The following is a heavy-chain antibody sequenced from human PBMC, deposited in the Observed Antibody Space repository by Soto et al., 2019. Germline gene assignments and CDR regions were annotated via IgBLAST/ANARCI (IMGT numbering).Heavy chain of an antibody. J-gene: IGHJ5*02. CDR2: FDPEDGET. CDR1: GYCLTELS. D-gene: IGHD5-12*01. CDR3: ATLGYSGYEGFDP. V-gene: IGHV1-24*01. Sequence: VASVKVSCKVSGYCLTELSMHWVGQAPGKRREWMGGFDPEDGETIYAQKFQGRVTMTEDTSTDTAYMELSSLRSEDTVVYYCATLGYSGYEGFDPWGQGTLVTVSS.